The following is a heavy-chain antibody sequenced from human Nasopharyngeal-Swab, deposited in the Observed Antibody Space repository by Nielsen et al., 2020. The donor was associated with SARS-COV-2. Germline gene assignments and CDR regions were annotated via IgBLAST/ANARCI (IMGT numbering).Heavy chain of an antibody. D-gene: IGHD1-1*01. J-gene: IGHJ3*02. Sequence: LSLTCAASGFTFSSYWMSWVRQAPGKGLEWVANIKQDGSEKYYVDSVKGRFTISRDNAKKSLFLQMNSLRAEDTAVYYCARDRRYAPPPDAFDIWGQGTMVTVSS. CDR3: ARDRRYAPPPDAFDI. V-gene: IGHV3-7*01. CDR1: GFTFSSYW. CDR2: IKQDGSEK.